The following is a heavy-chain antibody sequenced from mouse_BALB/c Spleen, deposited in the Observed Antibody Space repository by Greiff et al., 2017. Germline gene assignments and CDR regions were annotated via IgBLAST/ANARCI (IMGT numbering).Heavy chain of an antibody. CDR1: GFAFSSYD. Sequence: EVQGVESGGGLVKPGGSLKLSCAASGFAFSSYDMSWVRQTPEKRLEWVAYISSGGGSTYYPDTVKGRFTISRDNAKNTLYLQMSSLKSEDTAMYYCAREYGKGYFDYWGQGTTLTVSS. CDR2: ISSGGGST. CDR3: AREYGKGYFDY. D-gene: IGHD2-10*02. V-gene: IGHV5-12-1*01. J-gene: IGHJ2*01.